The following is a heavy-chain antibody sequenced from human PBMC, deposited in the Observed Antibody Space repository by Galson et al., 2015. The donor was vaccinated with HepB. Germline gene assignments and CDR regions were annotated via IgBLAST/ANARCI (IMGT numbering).Heavy chain of an antibody. Sequence: SLRLSCAASGFSFTRYAMTWVRQAPGKGLEWVPSITSSGGNSYYTDSAKGRFTVSRDNSKNTLLLQLNSLRAEDTAMYFCAKDGIMVANNPYHFHYWGQGTLVTVSS. CDR2: ITSSGGNS. V-gene: IGHV3-23*01. CDR3: AKDGIMVANNPYHFHY. CDR1: GFSFTRYA. D-gene: IGHD2-15*01. J-gene: IGHJ4*02.